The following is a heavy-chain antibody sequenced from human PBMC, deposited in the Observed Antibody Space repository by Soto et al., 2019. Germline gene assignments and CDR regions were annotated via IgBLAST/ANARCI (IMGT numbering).Heavy chain of an antibody. Sequence: PGGSLRLSCAASGFTFSSYEMNWVRQAPGKGLEWVSYISSSGSTIYYADSVKGRFTISRDNAKNSLYLQMNSLRAEDTAVYYCARDLRSSSSYSFGYYGMDVWGQGTTVTVSS. CDR1: GFTFSSYE. CDR3: ARDLRSSSSYSFGYYGMDV. CDR2: ISSSGSTI. D-gene: IGHD6-13*01. V-gene: IGHV3-48*03. J-gene: IGHJ6*02.